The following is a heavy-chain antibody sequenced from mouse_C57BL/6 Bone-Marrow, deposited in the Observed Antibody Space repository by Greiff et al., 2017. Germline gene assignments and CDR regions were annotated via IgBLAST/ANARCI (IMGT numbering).Heavy chain of an antibody. V-gene: IGHV1-82*01. Sequence: QVQLQQSGPELVKPGASVKISCKASGYAFSSSWMNWVKQRPGKGLEWIGRIYPGDGDTTYNGKFKGKATLTADKSSSTAYMQLSTLTSEDSAVYFCARNDLPYYSNLWGQGTLVTVSA. J-gene: IGHJ3*01. CDR1: GYAFSSSW. D-gene: IGHD2-5*01. CDR2: IYPGDGDT. CDR3: ARNDLPYYSNL.